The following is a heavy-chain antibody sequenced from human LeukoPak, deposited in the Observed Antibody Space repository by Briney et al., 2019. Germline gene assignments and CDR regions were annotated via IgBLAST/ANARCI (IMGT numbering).Heavy chain of an antibody. CDR2: TWYDGSNK. V-gene: IGHV3-33*01. Sequence: GGSLRLSCAASGFTFSSYGMHWVRQAPGKGLEWVAVTWYDGSNKYYADSVKGRFTISRDNSKKMLYLQMNSLRAEDTAVYYCARGNVGIGFYWYFDLWGRGTLVTVSS. D-gene: IGHD7-27*01. CDR3: ARGNVGIGFYWYFDL. J-gene: IGHJ2*01. CDR1: GFTFSSYG.